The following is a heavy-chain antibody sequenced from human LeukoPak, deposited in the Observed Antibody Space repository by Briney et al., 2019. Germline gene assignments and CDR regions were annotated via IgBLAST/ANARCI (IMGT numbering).Heavy chain of an antibody. CDR3: ARARRYCSGGSCPPLIDY. Sequence: ASVKVSCKASGYTFTGYYMHWVRQAPGQGLEWMGWISTYNANTNYAQKLQGRVTLTTDTSTSAAYMELRSLRSDDTAVYYCARARRYCSGGSCPPLIDYWGQGTLVTVSS. D-gene: IGHD2-15*01. CDR2: ISTYNANT. CDR1: GYTFTGYY. V-gene: IGHV1-18*04. J-gene: IGHJ4*02.